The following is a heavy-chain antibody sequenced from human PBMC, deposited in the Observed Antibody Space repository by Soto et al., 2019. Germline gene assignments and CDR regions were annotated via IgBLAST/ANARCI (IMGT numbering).Heavy chain of an antibody. CDR1: GGSISSGGYS. D-gene: IGHD6-13*01. J-gene: IGHJ4*02. CDR3: ASSHAGAHITAAVH. Sequence: SETLSLTCAVSGGSISSGGYSWNWIRQPPGKGLEWIGYIYHSGSTYYNPSLKSRDTISVDRSKNQFSLKLSSVTASDTAVYYCASSHAGAHITAAVHWGQGTLVT. CDR2: IYHSGST. V-gene: IGHV4-30-2*01.